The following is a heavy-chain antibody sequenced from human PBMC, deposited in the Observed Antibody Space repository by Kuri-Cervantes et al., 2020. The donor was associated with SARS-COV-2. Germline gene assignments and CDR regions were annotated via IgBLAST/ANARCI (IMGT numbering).Heavy chain of an antibody. CDR3: ARARAYSGNDYFSHYGMDV. J-gene: IGHJ6*02. CDR1: GGSISSGHYS. CDR2: IYHNGRT. D-gene: IGHD4-23*01. V-gene: IGHV4-30-2*01. Sequence: LRLSCAVSGGSISSGHYSWSWIRQPPGKGLEWLGSIYHNGRTYYNPSLNSRPTISVDRPNNQVSLKVTSVTAADTAVYYCARARAYSGNDYFSHYGMDVWGQGTTVTVSS.